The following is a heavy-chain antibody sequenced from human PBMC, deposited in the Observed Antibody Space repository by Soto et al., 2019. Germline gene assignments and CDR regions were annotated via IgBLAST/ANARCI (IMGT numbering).Heavy chain of an antibody. CDR1: GGSISSSSYY. Sequence: SETLSLTCTVSGGSISSSSYYWGWIRQPPGKGLEWIGSIYYSGSTYYNPSLKSRVTISVDTSKNQFSLKLSSVTAADTAVYYCASTQGPYYYDSSGYNGNDYWGQGTLVTVSS. CDR2: IYYSGST. J-gene: IGHJ4*02. CDR3: ASTQGPYYYDSSGYNGNDY. D-gene: IGHD3-22*01. V-gene: IGHV4-39*01.